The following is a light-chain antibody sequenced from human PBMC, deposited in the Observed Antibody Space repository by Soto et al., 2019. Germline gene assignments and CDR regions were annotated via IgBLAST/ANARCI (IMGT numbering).Light chain of an antibody. J-gene: IGLJ2*01. Sequence: SYVLTQPPSVSVSPGKTATITCGGNNIGSQSVHWYQQKPGQAPVLVMFYDRVRPSGIPDRFSGSNSGNTATLTISRVEAGDEADYYCQVWDSSGDQVGVFGGGTKLTVL. CDR2: YDR. V-gene: IGLV3-21*01. CDR3: QVWDSSGDQVGV. CDR1: NIGSQS.